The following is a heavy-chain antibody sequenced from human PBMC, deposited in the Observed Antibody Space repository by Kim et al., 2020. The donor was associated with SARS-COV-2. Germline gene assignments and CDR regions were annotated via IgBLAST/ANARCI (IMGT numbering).Heavy chain of an antibody. J-gene: IGHJ4*02. CDR3: VPHAAYCLDY. Sequence: SETLSLTCAVSGGSFDSITWYCWVRQAPAKGLVWIVELWPGGSTPYYPSLQGRVTFSLDKSLSQFSLQLTSVSAADTAVYYCVPHAAYCLDYWVEGTLLT. V-gene: IGHV4-4*02. D-gene: IGHD2-15*01. CDR2: LWPGGST. CDR1: GGSFDSITW.